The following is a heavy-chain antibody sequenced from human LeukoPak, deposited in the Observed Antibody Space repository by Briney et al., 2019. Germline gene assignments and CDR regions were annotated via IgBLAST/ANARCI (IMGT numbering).Heavy chain of an antibody. V-gene: IGHV1-46*01. CDR3: ARTLYDVLSGFDF. Sequence: ASVKVSCKTSGYIFTSYNMHWVRQAPGQGLQWMAMFNPVGRPRYAQKFQGRVTMTRDRSTDTVTMELSSLTSDDTAVYYCARTLYDVLSGFDFWGQGTLVTVSA. J-gene: IGHJ4*01. CDR2: FNPVGRP. CDR1: GYIFTSYN. D-gene: IGHD3-3*01.